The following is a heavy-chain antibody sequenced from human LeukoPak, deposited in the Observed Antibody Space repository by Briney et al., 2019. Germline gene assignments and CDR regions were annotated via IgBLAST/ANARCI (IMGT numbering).Heavy chain of an antibody. V-gene: IGHV4-4*07. CDR2: IYTSGST. CDR1: GGSISSYY. J-gene: IGHJ4*02. Sequence: PSETLSLTCTVSGGSISSYYWSWIRQPAGKGLEWIGRIYTSGSTNYNPSLKSRVTMSVDTSKNQFSLKLSSVTAADTAVYYCARDGPYYYDSRCYYHFDYWGQGTLVTVSS. CDR3: ARDGPYYYDSRCYYHFDY. D-gene: IGHD3-22*01.